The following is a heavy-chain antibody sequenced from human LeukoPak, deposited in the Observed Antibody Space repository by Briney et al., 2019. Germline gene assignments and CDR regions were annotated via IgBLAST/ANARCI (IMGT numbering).Heavy chain of an antibody. CDR2: IYTSGST. D-gene: IGHD3-22*01. J-gene: IGHJ4*02. CDR3: ARDLYDSSGYLYYFDY. V-gene: IGHV4-4*07. Sequence: KPSETLSLTCTVSGGSISNYYWNWIRQPAGKGLEWIGRIYTSGSTDYNPSLKSRVTMSVDTSKNHLSLKLSSVTAADTAVYSCARDLYDSSGYLYYFDYWGQGTLVTVSS. CDR1: GGSISNYY.